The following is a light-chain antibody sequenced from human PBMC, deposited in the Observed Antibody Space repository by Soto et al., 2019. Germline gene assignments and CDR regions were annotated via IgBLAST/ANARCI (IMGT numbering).Light chain of an antibody. CDR1: SSDVGGYNY. Sequence: QSALTQPASVSGSPGQSITISCTGTSSDVGGYNYVSWYQQHPGKAPKLMIYEVSNRPSGVSDRFSGSKSGNTASLTISGLQAEDDADYYCSSYTSYNTPWVFGGGTKLTVL. J-gene: IGLJ3*02. CDR2: EVS. V-gene: IGLV2-14*03. CDR3: SSYTSYNTPWV.